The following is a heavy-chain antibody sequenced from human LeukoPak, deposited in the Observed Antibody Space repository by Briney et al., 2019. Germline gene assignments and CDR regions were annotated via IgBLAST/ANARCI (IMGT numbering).Heavy chain of an antibody. CDR3: AKDSTAMIVYGLDY. Sequence: XGSLRLSCAASGFTFSSYAMSWVRQAPGKGLEWVSAISGSGTSTYYANSVKGRFTISRDNSKNTLYLQMNSLRAEDTAVYSCAKDSTAMIVYGLDYWGQGTRVTVSS. CDR2: ISGSGTST. V-gene: IGHV3-23*01. CDR1: GFTFSSYA. J-gene: IGHJ4*02. D-gene: IGHD3-22*01.